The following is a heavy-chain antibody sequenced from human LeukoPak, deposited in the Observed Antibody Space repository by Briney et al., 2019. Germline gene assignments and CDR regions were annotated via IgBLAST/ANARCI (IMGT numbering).Heavy chain of an antibody. D-gene: IGHD6-19*01. J-gene: IGHJ4*02. CDR3: ARSPYSSGWSGVDY. Sequence: PSETLSLTCAVYGGSFSGYYWSWIRQPPGKGLEWIGEINHSGSTNYNPSLKSRVTISVDTSKNQFSLKLSSVTAADTAVYYCARSPYSSGWSGVDYWGQGTLVTVPS. CDR2: INHSGST. V-gene: IGHV4-34*01. CDR1: GGSFSGYY.